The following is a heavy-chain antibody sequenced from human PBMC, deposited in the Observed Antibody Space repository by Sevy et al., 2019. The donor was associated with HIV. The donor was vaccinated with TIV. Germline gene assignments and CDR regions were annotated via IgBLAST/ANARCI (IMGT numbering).Heavy chain of an antibody. CDR3: ASGTPVGSYDYFDY. D-gene: IGHD1-26*01. J-gene: IGHJ4*02. V-gene: IGHV3-21*06. CDR2: VSGSSNYI. CDR1: GFTFIRYN. Sequence: GGSLRLSCAASGFTFIRYNMNWVRQAPGKGLEWVSSVSGSSNYIYYAESLKGRFIISRDNTKDTLYLQMNSLRADDTAVYYCASGTPVGSYDYFDYWGQGTLVTVSS.